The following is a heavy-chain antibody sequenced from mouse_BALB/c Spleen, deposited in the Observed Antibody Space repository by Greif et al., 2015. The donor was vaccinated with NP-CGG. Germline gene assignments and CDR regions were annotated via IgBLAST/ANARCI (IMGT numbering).Heavy chain of an antibody. CDR2: ILPGSGST. J-gene: IGHJ3*01. V-gene: IGHV1-9*01. CDR3: ARKGTARATLAY. CDR1: GYTFSSYW. D-gene: IGHD3-2*01. Sequence: VQLVESGAELMKPGASVKISCKATGYTFSSYWIEWVKQRPGHGLEWIGEILPGSGSTNYSEKFKGKATFTADTSSNTAYMQLSSLTSEDSAVYYCARKGTARATLAYWGQGTLVTVSA.